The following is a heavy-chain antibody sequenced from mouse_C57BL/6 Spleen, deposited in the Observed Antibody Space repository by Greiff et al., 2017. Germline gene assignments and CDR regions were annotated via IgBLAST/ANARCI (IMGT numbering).Heavy chain of an antibody. D-gene: IGHD2-3*01. V-gene: IGHV1-78*01. CDR1: GYTFTDHT. CDR3: SRFHDGSYYFDY. Sequence: VQLQQSDAELVKPGASVKISCKVSGYTFTDHTINWMKQRPEQGLEWIGYIYPRDGSTTYNEKFKGKAPLTADKSSRTAYMQINSLTSESSAVYFCSRFHDGSYYFDYWGQGTTLTVSS. J-gene: IGHJ2*01. CDR2: IYPRDGST.